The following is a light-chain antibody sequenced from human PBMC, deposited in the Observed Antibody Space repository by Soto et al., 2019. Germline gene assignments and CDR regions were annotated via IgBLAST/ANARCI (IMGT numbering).Light chain of an antibody. Sequence: QSVLTQPPSASGTPGQRVTISCSGSSSNIGSNTVNWYQQVPGTAPKLLNYSNNQRPSGVPDRFSGSKSGTSASLAISGLQSEDEADYSCAAWDDSLNGPVFGGGTKVTVL. CDR1: SSNIGSNT. J-gene: IGLJ2*01. CDR3: AAWDDSLNGPV. CDR2: SNN. V-gene: IGLV1-44*01.